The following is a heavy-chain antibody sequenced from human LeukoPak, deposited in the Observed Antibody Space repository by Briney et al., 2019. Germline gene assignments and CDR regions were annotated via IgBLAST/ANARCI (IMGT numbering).Heavy chain of an antibody. CDR1: GFTFDDYT. J-gene: IGHJ4*02. Sequence: GGSLRLSCAASGFTFDDYTMHWVRQAPGKGLEWVSLISWDGGSTYYADSVKGRFTISRDNSKNSLYLQMNSLRTEDTALYYCAKDPSGYCSSTSCYGGYFDYWGQGTLVTVSS. V-gene: IGHV3-43*01. D-gene: IGHD2-2*01. CDR3: AKDPSGYCSSTSCYGGYFDY. CDR2: ISWDGGST.